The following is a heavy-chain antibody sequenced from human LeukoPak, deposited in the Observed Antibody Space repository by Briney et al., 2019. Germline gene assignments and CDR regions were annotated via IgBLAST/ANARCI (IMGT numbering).Heavy chain of an antibody. V-gene: IGHV1-69*06. D-gene: IGHD2-2*01. Sequence: ASVKVSCKASGGTFSSYAISWVRQAPGQGLEWMGGIIPIFGTANYAQKFQGRVTITADKSTSTAYMELSSLRSEDTAVYYCARALGYCSSNSCSYFDYWGQGTLVTVSS. CDR1: GGTFSSYA. J-gene: IGHJ4*02. CDR2: IIPIFGTA. CDR3: ARALGYCSSNSCSYFDY.